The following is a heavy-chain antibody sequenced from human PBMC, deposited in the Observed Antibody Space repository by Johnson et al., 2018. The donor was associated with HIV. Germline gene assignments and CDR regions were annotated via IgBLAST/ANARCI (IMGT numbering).Heavy chain of an antibody. CDR2: MTSDGSST. V-gene: IGHV3-74*02. D-gene: IGHD1-26*01. Sequence: VQLVESGGGLVKPGGSLRLSCAASGFTLSSYWIHWVRQAPGKGLVWVSRMTSDGSSTSYADSVKGRFTISRDNSKNTLYLQMNSLRAEDTAVYYCARGGGSSVAFDIWGQGTMVTVSS. J-gene: IGHJ3*02. CDR3: ARGGGSSVAFDI. CDR1: GFTLSSYW.